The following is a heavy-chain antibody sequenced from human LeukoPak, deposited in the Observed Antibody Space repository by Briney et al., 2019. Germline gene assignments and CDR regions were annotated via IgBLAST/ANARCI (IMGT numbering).Heavy chain of an antibody. J-gene: IGHJ4*02. CDR2: ISYSGTT. D-gene: IGHD2-2*01. CDR1: GASISTNY. V-gene: IGHV4-59*01. Sequence: SETLSLTCTVSGASISTNYWSWLRQPPGKGLEWIGYISYSGTTNYNPSLKSRVTISVDTSKSQFSLKLSSVTAADTAVYYCARDCSSTSCSFDYWGQGTLVTVSS. CDR3: ARDCSSTSCSFDY.